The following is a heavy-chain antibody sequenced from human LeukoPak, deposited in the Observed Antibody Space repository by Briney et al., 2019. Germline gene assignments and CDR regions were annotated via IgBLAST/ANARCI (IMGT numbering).Heavy chain of an antibody. CDR3: GKTTVGYSSGQKPAWPVDY. V-gene: IGHV3-23*01. Sequence: GGSLRLSCAASGFTFGSHAMYWARQAPGKGLEWVAGIFGSGGSPHYADPVKGRFTISRDNSRNTVYLQINSLRAEDTAVYYCGKTTVGYSSGQKPAWPVDYWGQGTLVTVSS. CDR1: GFTFGSHA. J-gene: IGHJ4*02. CDR2: IFGSGGSP. D-gene: IGHD5-18*01.